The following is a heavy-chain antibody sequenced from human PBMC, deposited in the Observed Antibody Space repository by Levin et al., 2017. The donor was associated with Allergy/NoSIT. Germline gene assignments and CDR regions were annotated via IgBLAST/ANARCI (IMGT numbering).Heavy chain of an antibody. Sequence: GESLKISCAPSGFSFTNYWMRWIRQAPGKGLEWVASVSQDGNEKYYVDSVKGRFTIYRDNAKNSLYLQMNSLRAEDTAVYYCARAITVSGAVAYMDVWGKGTTVTVSS. J-gene: IGHJ6*03. D-gene: IGHD3-3*01. CDR3: ARAITVSGAVAYMDV. CDR2: VSQDGNEK. V-gene: IGHV3-7*03. CDR1: GFSFTNYW.